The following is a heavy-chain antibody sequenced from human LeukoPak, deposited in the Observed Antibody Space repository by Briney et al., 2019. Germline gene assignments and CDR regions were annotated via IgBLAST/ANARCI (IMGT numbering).Heavy chain of an antibody. Sequence: GGSLRLSCAASGFTFSSYAMHWVRQAPGKGLEWVAVISYDGSNKYYADSVKGRFTISRDNAKNSLYLQMDSLRAEDTAVYYCAELGITMIGGVWGKGTTVTISS. D-gene: IGHD3-10*02. CDR1: GFTFSSYA. CDR2: ISYDGSNK. V-gene: IGHV3-30*04. J-gene: IGHJ6*04. CDR3: AELGITMIGGV.